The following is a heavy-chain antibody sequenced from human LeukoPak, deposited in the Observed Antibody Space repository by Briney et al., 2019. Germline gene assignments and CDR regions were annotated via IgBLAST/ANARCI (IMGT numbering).Heavy chain of an antibody. D-gene: IGHD6-19*01. CDR2: IYYSGST. CDR1: GGSISSYY. J-gene: IGHJ1*01. CDR3: ARHGYSSGWGNEYFQH. Sequence: PSETLSLTCTVSGGSISSYYWSWIRQPPGKGLEWIGYIYYSGSTNYNPSLKSRVTITVDTSKNQFSLKLSSVTAADTAVYYCARHGYSSGWGNEYFQHWGQGTLVTVS. V-gene: IGHV4-59*08.